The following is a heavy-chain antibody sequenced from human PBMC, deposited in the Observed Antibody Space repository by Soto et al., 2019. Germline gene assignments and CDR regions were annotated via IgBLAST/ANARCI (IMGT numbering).Heavy chain of an antibody. Sequence: GGSLRLSCAASGFTFSSYGMHWVRQAPGKGLEWVAVISYDGSNKYYADSVKGRFTISRDNSKNTLYLQMNSLRAEDTAVYYCAKPYYYDSSGYYDYWGQGTLVTVSS. D-gene: IGHD3-22*01. CDR3: AKPYYYDSSGYYDY. J-gene: IGHJ4*02. CDR1: GFTFSSYG. V-gene: IGHV3-30*18. CDR2: ISYDGSNK.